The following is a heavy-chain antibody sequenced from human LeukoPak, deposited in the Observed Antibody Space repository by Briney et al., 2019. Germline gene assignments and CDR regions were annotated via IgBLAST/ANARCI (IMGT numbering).Heavy chain of an antibody. Sequence: ASVKVSCKASGYTFTSYGISWVRQAPGQGLEWMGWISAYNGNTNYAQKLQGRVTMTTDTSTSTAYMEPRSLRSDDTAVYYCARARSSTSWVNYGGQEPLVTVP. D-gene: IGHD2-2*01. CDR2: ISAYNGNT. J-gene: IGHJ4*02. V-gene: IGHV1-18*01. CDR3: ARARSSTSWVNY. CDR1: GYTFTSYG.